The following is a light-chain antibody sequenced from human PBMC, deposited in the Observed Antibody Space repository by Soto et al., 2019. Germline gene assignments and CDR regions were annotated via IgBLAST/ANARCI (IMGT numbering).Light chain of an antibody. Sequence: EIVLTQSPGTLSLSPGERATLSCRASQSVSSSYLAWYQQKPGQAPRLLMYGASSRATGIPDRFRGSGSGTDFTLTISRLEPEDFAVYYCQQYGSSPTTFGQGTKVDIK. CDR3: QQYGSSPTT. J-gene: IGKJ1*01. V-gene: IGKV3-20*01. CDR1: QSVSSSY. CDR2: GAS.